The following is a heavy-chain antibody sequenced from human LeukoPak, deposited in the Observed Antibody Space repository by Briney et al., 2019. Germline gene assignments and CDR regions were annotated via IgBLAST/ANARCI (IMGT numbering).Heavy chain of an antibody. CDR2: IYSGGST. V-gene: IGHV3-66*01. Sequence: GGSLRLSCAASGFTVSSNYMSWVRQAPGKGLEWVSVIYSGGSTYYADSVKGRSTVSRDNSKNTLYLQMNSLRAEDTAVYYCAGDFRLSLDYWGQGTLVTVSS. D-gene: IGHD4/OR15-4a*01. CDR3: AGDFRLSLDY. J-gene: IGHJ4*02. CDR1: GFTVSSNY.